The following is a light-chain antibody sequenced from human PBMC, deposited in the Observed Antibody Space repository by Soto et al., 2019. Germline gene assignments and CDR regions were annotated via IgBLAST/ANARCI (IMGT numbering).Light chain of an antibody. Sequence: EIMLTQSPGTLSLSAGERATLSCRASQSVSSSFLAWYQQKPGQAPRLLIYGASIRATGIPDRFSGSGSVTDFALTISRLEPEDLAMYWCQHYGTSLWTFGQGPKVGIK. CDR1: QSVSSSF. V-gene: IGKV3-20*01. CDR2: GAS. CDR3: QHYGTSLWT. J-gene: IGKJ1*01.